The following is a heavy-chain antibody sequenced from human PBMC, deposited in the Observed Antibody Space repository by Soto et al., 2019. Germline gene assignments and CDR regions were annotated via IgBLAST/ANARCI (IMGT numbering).Heavy chain of an antibody. CDR3: AADPYCGGDCYFDY. V-gene: IGHV1-58*01. Sequence: SVKVSCKASGFTFFTSAVQWVRQARGQRLEWIGWIVVGSGNTNYAQKFQERVTITRDMSTNTAYMELSSLRSEDTAVYYCAADPYCGGDCYFDYWGQGIRVTVSS. D-gene: IGHD2-21*02. CDR2: IVVGSGNT. J-gene: IGHJ4*02. CDR1: GFTFFTSA.